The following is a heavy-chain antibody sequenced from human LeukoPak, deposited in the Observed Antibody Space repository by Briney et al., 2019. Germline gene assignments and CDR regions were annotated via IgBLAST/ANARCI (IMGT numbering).Heavy chain of an antibody. CDR2: IYRGGST. V-gene: IGHV3-53*01. D-gene: IGHD2-15*01. J-gene: IGHJ6*03. CDR1: GFTVSSNY. CDR3: AGRSSEYYYYYYMDV. Sequence: GGSLRLSCAASGFTVSSNYMSWVRQAPGKGLEWVSVIYRGGSTYYADSVKGRFTISRDNSKNTLYLQMNSLRAEDTAVYYCAGRSSEYYYYYYMDVWGKGTTVTVSS.